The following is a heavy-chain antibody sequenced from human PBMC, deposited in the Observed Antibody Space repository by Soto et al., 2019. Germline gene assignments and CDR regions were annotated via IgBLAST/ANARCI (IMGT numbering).Heavy chain of an antibody. CDR3: ARGGSGYVWFNEF. V-gene: IGHV1-69*01. CDR1: GGIFSSYA. D-gene: IGHD3-22*01. J-gene: IGHJ4*02. CDR2: IIPIFGTA. Sequence: QEQLVQSGAEVKKPGSSVKVSCKASGGIFSSYAISWVRQAPGQGLEWMGGIIPIFGTAKYAQKFQGRVTITADESTNTAYMDLSSLKSEDTVIYYCARGGSGYVWFNEFWGQGTLVTVSS.